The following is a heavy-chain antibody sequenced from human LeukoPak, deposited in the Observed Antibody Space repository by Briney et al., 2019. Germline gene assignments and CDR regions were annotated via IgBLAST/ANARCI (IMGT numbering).Heavy chain of an antibody. J-gene: IGHJ5*02. Sequence: GASVKVSCKASGYTFTSYGISWVRQAPGQGLEWMGWISAYNGNTNYAQKLQGRVTMTTDTSTSTAYMELRSLRSDDTAVYYCARSIRSSYCSGGSCYEWFDPWGQGTLVTVSS. D-gene: IGHD2-15*01. CDR2: ISAYNGNT. CDR3: ARSIRSSYCSGGSCYEWFDP. V-gene: IGHV1-18*01. CDR1: GYTFTSYG.